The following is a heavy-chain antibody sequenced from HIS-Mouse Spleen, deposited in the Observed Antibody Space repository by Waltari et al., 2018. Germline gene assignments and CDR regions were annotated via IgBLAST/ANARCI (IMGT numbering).Heavy chain of an antibody. Sequence: QVQLVESGGGVVQPGRSLRLSCAASGFPFCSYAMHWVRQAPGKGLEWVAVISYDGSNKYYADSVKGRFTISRDNSKNTLYLQMNSLRAEDTAVYYCARRYSGYDLGYWGQGTLVTVSS. CDR2: ISYDGSNK. V-gene: IGHV3-30*04. CDR3: ARRYSGYDLGY. J-gene: IGHJ4*02. D-gene: IGHD5-12*01. CDR1: GFPFCSYA.